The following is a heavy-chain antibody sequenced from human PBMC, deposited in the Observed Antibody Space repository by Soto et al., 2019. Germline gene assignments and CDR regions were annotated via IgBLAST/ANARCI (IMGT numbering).Heavy chain of an antibody. CDR3: ARDSLTVYAGHAFDI. V-gene: IGHV4-59*01. J-gene: IGHJ3*02. CDR2: IYYSGST. D-gene: IGHD2-8*01. CDR1: GGSISRYY. Sequence: PSETLSLTCTVSGGSISRYYWSWIRQPPGKGLEWIGYIYYSGSTNYNPSLKSRVTISVDTSKNQFSLKLSSVTAADTAVYYCARDSLTVYAGHAFDIRGQGTMVT.